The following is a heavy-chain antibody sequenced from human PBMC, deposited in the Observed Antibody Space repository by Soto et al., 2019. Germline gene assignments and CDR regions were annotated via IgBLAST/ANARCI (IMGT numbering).Heavy chain of an antibody. CDR3: ARWVGGSMFDNSGKYDS. D-gene: IGHD3-22*01. Sequence: QVQLVESGGGVVQPGRSLRLTCAASGFTFSSSGMHWVRQAPGKGLEWVALIAYDGSKTYYGDSVRGRFTISRDNSENTQFLQINSLRAEDTAVYYCARWVGGSMFDNSGKYDSWGQGTLVTVSS. CDR2: IAYDGSKT. V-gene: IGHV3-30*03. CDR1: GFTFSSSG. J-gene: IGHJ5*01.